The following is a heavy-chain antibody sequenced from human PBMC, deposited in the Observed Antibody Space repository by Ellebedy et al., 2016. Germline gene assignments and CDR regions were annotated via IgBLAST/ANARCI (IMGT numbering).Heavy chain of an antibody. CDR1: GFTFSSYS. CDR2: ISSSSSTI. V-gene: IGHV3-48*02. J-gene: IGHJ4*02. Sequence: GGSLRLSCAASGFTFSSYSMNWVRQAPGKGLEWVSYISSSSSTIYYADSVKGRFTISRDNAKNSLYLQMNSLRDEDTAVYYCARNQEYYYDSSADYWGQGTLVTVSS. D-gene: IGHD3-22*01. CDR3: ARNQEYYYDSSADY.